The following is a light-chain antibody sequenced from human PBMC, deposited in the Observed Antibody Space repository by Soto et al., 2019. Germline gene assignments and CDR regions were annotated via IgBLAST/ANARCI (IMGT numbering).Light chain of an antibody. Sequence: QSALTQPASVSGSPGQSITISCTGTSSDVGGLNFVSWYQQHPGTAPKLMIYDVGNRPSGVSNRFSGSKSGNTASLTISGLQAEDEADYYCSSDTSSSTLVVFGGGTKLTVL. CDR2: DVG. CDR1: SSDVGGLNF. J-gene: IGLJ2*01. V-gene: IGLV2-14*01. CDR3: SSDTSSSTLVV.